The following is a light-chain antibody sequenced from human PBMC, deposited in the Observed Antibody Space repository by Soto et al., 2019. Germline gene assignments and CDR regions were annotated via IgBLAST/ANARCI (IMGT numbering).Light chain of an antibody. J-gene: IGKJ1*01. Sequence: EIVMTQSPATPSVSPGERVTLSCRASQSINSNLAWYQQKPGQAPRLLIYRASTRATGIPARFSGSGSGTEFTLTISSLQSEDFAFYYCQQYDNWPPWTFGQGTKVEIK. CDR3: QQYDNWPPWT. CDR1: QSINSN. V-gene: IGKV3-15*01. CDR2: RAS.